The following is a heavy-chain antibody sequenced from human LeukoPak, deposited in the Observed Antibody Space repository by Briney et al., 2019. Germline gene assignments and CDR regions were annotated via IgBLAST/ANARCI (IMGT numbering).Heavy chain of an antibody. CDR1: GYSISSGYY. CDR2: IYHSGST. Sequence: PSETLSLTCTVSGYSISSGYYWGWIRQPPGKGLEWTGSIYHSGSTYYNPSLKSRVTISVDTSKNQFSLKLSSVTAADTAVYYCARLGYSSGEHYYYYMDVWGKGTTVTVSS. CDR3: ARLGYSSGEHYYYYMDV. J-gene: IGHJ6*03. D-gene: IGHD6-19*01. V-gene: IGHV4-38-2*02.